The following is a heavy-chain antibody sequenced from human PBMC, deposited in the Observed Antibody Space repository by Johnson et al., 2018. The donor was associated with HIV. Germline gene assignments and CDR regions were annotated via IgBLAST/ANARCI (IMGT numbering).Heavy chain of an antibody. V-gene: IGHV3-30*14. Sequence: QVQLVESGGGVVQPGGSLRLSCAASGFTFSNYAVHWVRQAPGKGLEWVAVISFDGSNKYYADSVKGRFTISRDNSKNTLYLQMGSLRVEDMAVYYCARTPSLPGAFDIWGQGTMVTVSS. CDR2: ISFDGSNK. CDR1: GFTFSNYA. CDR3: ARTPSLPGAFDI. J-gene: IGHJ3*02.